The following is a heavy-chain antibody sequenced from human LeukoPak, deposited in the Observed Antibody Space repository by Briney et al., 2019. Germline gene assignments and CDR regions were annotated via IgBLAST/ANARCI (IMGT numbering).Heavy chain of an antibody. D-gene: IGHD3-10*01. V-gene: IGHV3-23*01. CDR1: GFTFSSYA. CDR2: VSGSGSST. Sequence: GGSLRLSCAASGFTFSSYALGWVRQAPGKGLEWVSSVSGSGSSTYYAGSVKGRFTISRDNAKNSLYLQMNSLRAEDTAVYYCARGSYGSGSYSYYFDYWGQGTLVTVSS. CDR3: ARGSYGSGSYSYYFDY. J-gene: IGHJ4*02.